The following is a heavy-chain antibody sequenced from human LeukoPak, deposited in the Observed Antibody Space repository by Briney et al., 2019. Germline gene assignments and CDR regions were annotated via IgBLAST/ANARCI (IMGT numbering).Heavy chain of an antibody. V-gene: IGHV1-8*01. CDR3: ARGYYGDYVYDY. J-gene: IGHJ4*02. CDR1: AYTFTIYD. Sequence: GAAVTVSLKASAYTFTIYDINLVRHATGQGLGWMCCMKPIGSNTGYAQKFQGRVTMTRNTSISTAYMELSSLRSEDTAVYYCARGYYGDYVYDYWGQGTLVTVSS. D-gene: IGHD4-17*01. CDR2: MKPIGSNT.